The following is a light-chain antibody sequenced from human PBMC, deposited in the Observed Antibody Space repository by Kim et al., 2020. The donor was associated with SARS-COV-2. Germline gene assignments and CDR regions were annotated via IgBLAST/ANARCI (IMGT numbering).Light chain of an antibody. Sequence: SAGETATHSCRASQSVSSSYLAWYQQKPGPPPRLIIYGASNRATGIPDRFSGSGSGTDFSLTISRLEPEDFAVYYCQQYGASPWTFGQGTQVDIK. CDR3: QQYGASPWT. CDR2: GAS. J-gene: IGKJ1*01. CDR1: QSVSSSY. V-gene: IGKV3-20*01.